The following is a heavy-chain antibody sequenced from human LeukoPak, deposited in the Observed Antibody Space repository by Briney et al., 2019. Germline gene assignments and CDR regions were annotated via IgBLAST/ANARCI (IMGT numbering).Heavy chain of an antibody. Sequence: SETLSLTCAVSGGSISSSYNQWVWIRQPRGKGLEWIGSIYYSGSSYNSPSLKSRVTISFDTSKNQYSLKLTSVTAADAAIYYCATRDTGDCHHWGHGTLVTVSS. CDR3: ATRDTGDCHH. CDR2: IYYSGSS. V-gene: IGHV4-39*01. J-gene: IGHJ5*02. CDR1: GGSISSSYNQ. D-gene: IGHD5-18*01.